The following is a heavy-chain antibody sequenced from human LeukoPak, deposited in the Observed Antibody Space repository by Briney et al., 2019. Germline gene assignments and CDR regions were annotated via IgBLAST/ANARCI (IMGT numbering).Heavy chain of an antibody. CDR3: ARGGTMILNWFDP. Sequence: GGSLRLSCAASGFTFSSYAMHWVRQAPGKGLEWVAVISYDGSNKYYADSVKGRFTISRDNSKNTLYLQMNSLRAEDTAVYYCARGGTMILNWFDPWGQGTLVTVSS. CDR2: ISYDGSNK. CDR1: GFTFSSYA. D-gene: IGHD3-22*01. V-gene: IGHV3-30-3*01. J-gene: IGHJ5*02.